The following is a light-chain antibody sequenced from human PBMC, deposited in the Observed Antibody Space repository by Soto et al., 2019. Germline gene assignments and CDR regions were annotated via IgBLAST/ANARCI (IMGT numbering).Light chain of an antibody. CDR2: EVT. J-gene: IGLJ1*01. CDR1: NTDVGQDKS. V-gene: IGLV2-14*01. Sequence: QSALTQPASVSGSRGQSIIISCVGRNTDVGQDKSVSWYQQGPGTAPKLLIFEVTNRPSGVSNRFSGSRSGNTASLTISRLQPDAEGYYFCVSYTDTDTLVFGTGTKVTVL. CDR3: VSYTDTDTLV.